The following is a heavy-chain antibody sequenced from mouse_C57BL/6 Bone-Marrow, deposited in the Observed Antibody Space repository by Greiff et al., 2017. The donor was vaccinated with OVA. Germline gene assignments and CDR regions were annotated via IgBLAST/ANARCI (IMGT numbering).Heavy chain of an antibody. D-gene: IGHD2-2*01. Sequence: EVQRVESGGGLVQPGGSMKLSCVASGFTFSNYWMNWVRQSPGKGLEWVAQIRLKSDNYATHYAESVKGRFTISRDDSKSSVYLQMNNVLADDTGTYYCTNYGDDGGYFDYWGQGTTLTVSS. V-gene: IGHV6-3*01. CDR3: TNYGDDGGYFDY. CDR2: IRLKSDNYAT. J-gene: IGHJ2*01. CDR1: GFTFSNYW.